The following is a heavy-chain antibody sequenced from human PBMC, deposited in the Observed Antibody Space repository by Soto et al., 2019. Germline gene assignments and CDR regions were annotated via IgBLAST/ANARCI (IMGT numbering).Heavy chain of an antibody. CDR2: IYYSGST. D-gene: IGHD5-18*01. CDR1: GGSISSYY. CDR3: ARRPRRGYSYGYFDY. J-gene: IGHJ4*02. V-gene: IGHV4-59*08. Sequence: SETLSLTCTVSGGSISSYYWSWIRQPPGKGLEWIGYIYYSGSTNYNPSLKSRVTISVDTSKNQFSLKLSSVTAADTALYYCARRPRRGYSYGYFDYWGQGTLVTVSS.